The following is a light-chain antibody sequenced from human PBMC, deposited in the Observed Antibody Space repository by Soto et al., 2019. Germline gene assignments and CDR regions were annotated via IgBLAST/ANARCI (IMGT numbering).Light chain of an antibody. CDR1: QSVSSN. CDR2: GAS. CDR3: QQYNNWPPWT. V-gene: IGKV3-15*01. J-gene: IGKJ1*01. Sequence: EIVMTQSPATLSLSPGEKATPPCRASQSVSSNLAWYQQKPGQAPRLLIYGASTRATGIPARFSGSGSGTEFTLTISSLQSEDFAVYYCQQYNNWPPWTFGQGTKVEIK.